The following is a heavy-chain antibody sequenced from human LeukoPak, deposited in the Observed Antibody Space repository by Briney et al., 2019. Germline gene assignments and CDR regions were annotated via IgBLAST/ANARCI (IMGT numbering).Heavy chain of an antibody. V-gene: IGHV1-8*01. CDR2: MNPNSGNT. D-gene: IGHD3-3*01. CDR1: GYTFTSYD. CDR3: ARKKPGYYDFWSGYSVDFDY. Sequence: ASVKVSCKASGYTFTSYDINWVRQATGQGLEWMGWMNPNSGNTGYAQKFQGRVTMTRNTSISTAYMELSSLRPEDTAVYYCARKKPGYYDFWSGYSVDFDYWGQGTLVTVSS. J-gene: IGHJ4*02.